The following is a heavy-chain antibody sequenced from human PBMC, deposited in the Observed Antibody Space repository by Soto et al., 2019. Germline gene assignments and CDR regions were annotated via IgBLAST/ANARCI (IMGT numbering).Heavy chain of an antibody. J-gene: IGHJ4*02. D-gene: IGHD4-17*01. CDR2: TNPKSGYT. Sequence: QVQLVQSGAEVKKPGASVKVSCKTSGYTFTNYDINWVRQATGQGLEWMGWTNPKSGYTGSAQKFQGRVTMTRDSARREAYMELHSLTSEDTAVYHCARTAGDLDYWGQGTLITVSS. V-gene: IGHV1-8*01. CDR3: ARTAGDLDY. CDR1: GYTFTNYD.